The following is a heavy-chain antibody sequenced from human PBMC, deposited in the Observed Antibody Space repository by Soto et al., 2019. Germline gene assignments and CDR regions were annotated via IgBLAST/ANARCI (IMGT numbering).Heavy chain of an antibody. D-gene: IGHD3-3*02. CDR1: GGSISSGGFY. J-gene: IGHJ3*02. CDR2: IYYSGCT. V-gene: IGHV4-31*01. CDR3: ARDRISTSDAFDI. Sequence: PSETLSRTCTLSGGSISSGGFYWSWIRQHPGKGLEWIGYIYYSGCTYYNRSRNSLVTISVDTSKNQFSLKLSSVTAADTAVYYCARDRISTSDAFDIWGQGTMVTVSS.